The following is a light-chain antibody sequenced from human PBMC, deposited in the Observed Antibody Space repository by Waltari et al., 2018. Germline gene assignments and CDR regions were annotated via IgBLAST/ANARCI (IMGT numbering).Light chain of an antibody. CDR2: DDS. CDR1: NIGGRR. J-gene: IGLJ2*01. Sequence: SYVPTQAPSVSVAPGKTATITCGGNNIGGRRVHWYRQKPGQAPALVMYDDSDRPSGIPERFSGSNSGNTATLTISRVEAGDEADYYCQVWDSGSRDRHVVFGGGTKLTVL. V-gene: IGLV3-21*04. CDR3: QVWDSGSRDRHVV.